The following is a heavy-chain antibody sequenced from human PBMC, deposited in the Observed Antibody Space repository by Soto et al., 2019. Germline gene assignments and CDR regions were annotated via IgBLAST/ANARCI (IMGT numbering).Heavy chain of an antibody. CDR1: GGSISSGGYY. V-gene: IGHV4-31*03. D-gene: IGHD4-17*01. Sequence: SETLSLTCTVSGGSISSGGYYWSWIRQHPGKGPEWIGYIYYSGSTYYNPSLKSRVTISVDTSKNQFSLKLSSVTAADTAVYYCARASRTTTDYWGQGTLVTVSS. J-gene: IGHJ4*02. CDR2: IYYSGST. CDR3: ARASRTTTDY.